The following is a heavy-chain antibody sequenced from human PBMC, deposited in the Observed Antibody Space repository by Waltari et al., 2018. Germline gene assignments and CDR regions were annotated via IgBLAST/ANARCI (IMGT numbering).Heavy chain of an antibody. V-gene: IGHV3-7*01. J-gene: IGHJ4*02. CDR2: IKQDGSEE. CDR1: GISFSSFW. Sequence: EVQLVESGGGLVQPGGSLRLSCAASGISFSSFWLTWGRQAPGKGLEWVANIKQDGSEEYYVDSVKGRFTISNDNAKNSLYLQMNSLRAEDTAVYFCARERRGQSGWYYFDFWGQGSLVTVSS. CDR3: ARERRGQSGWYYFDF. D-gene: IGHD6-19*01.